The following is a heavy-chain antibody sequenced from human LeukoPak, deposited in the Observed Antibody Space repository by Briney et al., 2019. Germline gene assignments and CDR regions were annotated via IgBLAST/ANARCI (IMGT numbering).Heavy chain of an antibody. CDR3: ARIYYDSGAYYRRAFDI. CDR1: GGSISTYY. Sequence: PSETLSLTCTVSGGSISTYYWSWIRQPPGKGLEWIAYIYNSGSTNSNPSLKSRVTISVDTSKNQFSLRLSSVTAADTAVYYCARIYYDSGAYYRRAFDIWGQGTMVSVSP. D-gene: IGHD3-22*01. J-gene: IGHJ3*02. V-gene: IGHV4-59*01. CDR2: IYNSGST.